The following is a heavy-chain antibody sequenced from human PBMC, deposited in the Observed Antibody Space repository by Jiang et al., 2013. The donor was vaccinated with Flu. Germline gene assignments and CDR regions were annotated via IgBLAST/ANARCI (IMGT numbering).Heavy chain of an antibody. J-gene: IGHJ1*01. Sequence: GYTFTSYYMHWVRQAPGQGLEWMGIINPSGGSTSYAQKFQGRVTMTRDTSTSTVYMELSSLRSEDTAVYYCARIAVVYAIPVYQYFQHWGQGTLVTVSS. CDR1: GYTFTSYY. V-gene: IGHV1-46*01. CDR2: INPSGGST. CDR3: ARIAVVYAIPVYQYFQH. D-gene: IGHD2-8*02.